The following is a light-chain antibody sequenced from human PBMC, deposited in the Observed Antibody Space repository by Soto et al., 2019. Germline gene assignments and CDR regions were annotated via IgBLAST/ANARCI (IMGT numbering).Light chain of an antibody. V-gene: IGKV1-39*01. CDR3: QQSYSTPRT. CDR1: QSISTY. Sequence: DIQVTQSPSSLPASVGDRVTITCRASQSISTYLNWYHQRPGKAPKLLIYAASSLQSGVPSRFSVSGSGTDFTLTISSLQPEDFATYYCQQSYSTPRTFGQGTKVEIK. J-gene: IGKJ1*01. CDR2: AAS.